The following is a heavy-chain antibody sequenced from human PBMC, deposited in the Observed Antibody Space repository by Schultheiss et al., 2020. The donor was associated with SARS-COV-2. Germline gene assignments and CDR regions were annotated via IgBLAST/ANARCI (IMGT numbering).Heavy chain of an antibody. V-gene: IGHV4-34*01. CDR2: INHSGST. D-gene: IGHD1-26*01. J-gene: IGHJ5*02. CDR3: ARDPGTPNWFDP. CDR1: GGSFSGYY. Sequence: SETLSLTCAVYGGSFSGYYWSWIRQPPGKGLEWIGEINHSGSTNYNPSLKSRVTISLDTSKNQFSLKLSSVTAADTAVYYCARDPGTPNWFDPWGQGTLVTVSS.